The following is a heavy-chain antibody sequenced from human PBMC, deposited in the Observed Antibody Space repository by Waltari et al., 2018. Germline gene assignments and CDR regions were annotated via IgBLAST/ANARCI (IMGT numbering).Heavy chain of an antibody. CDR3: AREYGLRGTTMTTGY. CDR1: GFTFTDYY. V-gene: IGHV3-11*01. Sequence: QVQLVESGGALVKPGGSLRLSCAASGFTFTDYYMTWVHQAPGKGLEWISYISNTGNTVYSAESGKGRFFVSRDNAQNSLFLQMNSLRAEDTAVYYCAREYGLRGTTMTTGYWGQGTQVTVSS. CDR2: ISNTGNTV. J-gene: IGHJ4*02. D-gene: IGHD4-17*01.